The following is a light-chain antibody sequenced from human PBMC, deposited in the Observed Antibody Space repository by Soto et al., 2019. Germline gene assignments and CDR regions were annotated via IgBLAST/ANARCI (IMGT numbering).Light chain of an antibody. CDR2: ANN. V-gene: IGLV1-40*01. CDR3: QSYDTSLRAWV. CDR1: SSNIGAPYD. J-gene: IGLJ3*02. Sequence: QSALTQPPSVSGAPGQRVTISCTGTSSNIGAPYDVHWYQQLPGTAPKLLIYANNNRPSGVPDRFSGSKSGTSASLAITGLQAEDEADYYCQSYDTSLRAWVFGGGTKLTVL.